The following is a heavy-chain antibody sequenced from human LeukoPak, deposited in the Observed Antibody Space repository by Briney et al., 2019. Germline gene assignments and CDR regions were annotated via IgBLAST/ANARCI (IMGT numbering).Heavy chain of an antibody. CDR3: ARCSVRVYAPRILSFDI. V-gene: IGHV4-39*01. CDR2: IYYSGST. Sequence: PSETLSLTCTVSGGSISSSSYYWGWIRQPPGKGLEWIGRIYYSGSTHYNPSLKRRVTISVDTSKNQFYLKLSSVTAADTAVYCCARCSVRVYAPRILSFDIWGQGTMVTVSS. J-gene: IGHJ3*02. D-gene: IGHD2-8*01. CDR1: GGSISSSSYY.